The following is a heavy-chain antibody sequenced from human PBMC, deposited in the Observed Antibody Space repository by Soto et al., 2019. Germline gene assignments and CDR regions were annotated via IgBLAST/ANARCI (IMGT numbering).Heavy chain of an antibody. CDR3: ARLMTAVTTTFDY. V-gene: IGHV4-4*02. D-gene: IGHD4-17*01. CDR1: GGSISSDNW. Sequence: QVQLQESGPGLVKPSGTLSLTCTVSGGSISSDNWCGWVRQPPGKGLEYIGQIYPTGTTNYIPSLKSRVTMSVDRSQNQFSLRLTSVTAADTAVYYCARLMTAVTTTFDYWGQGTLVTVSS. CDR2: IYPTGTT. J-gene: IGHJ4*02.